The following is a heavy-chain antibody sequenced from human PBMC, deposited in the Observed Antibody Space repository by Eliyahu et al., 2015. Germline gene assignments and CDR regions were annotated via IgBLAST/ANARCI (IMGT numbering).Heavy chain of an antibody. Sequence: QVQLQQWGAGLLKPSETLSLTCAVXGXSFSGYYWSWXRQPPGKGLEWIGEINHSGSTNYNPSLKSRVTISVDTSKNQFSLKLSSVTAADTAVYYCARVAMVTSPFDYWGQGTLVTVSS. V-gene: IGHV4-34*01. J-gene: IGHJ4*02. CDR3: ARVAMVTSPFDY. D-gene: IGHD5-18*01. CDR2: INHSGST. CDR1: GXSFSGYY.